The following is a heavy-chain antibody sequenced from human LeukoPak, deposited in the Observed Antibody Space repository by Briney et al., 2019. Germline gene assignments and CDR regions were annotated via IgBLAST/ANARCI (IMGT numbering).Heavy chain of an antibody. CDR1: GFTFSSYS. V-gene: IGHV3-21*01. CDR3: AKDSYSYFDY. CDR2: ISSSSSYI. Sequence: GGSLRLSCAASGFTFSSYSMNWVRQAPGKGLEWVSSISSSSSYIYYADSVKGRFTISRDNSKNTLYLQMNSLRAEDTAVYYCAKDSYSYFDYWGQGTLVTVSS. J-gene: IGHJ4*02. D-gene: IGHD1-26*01.